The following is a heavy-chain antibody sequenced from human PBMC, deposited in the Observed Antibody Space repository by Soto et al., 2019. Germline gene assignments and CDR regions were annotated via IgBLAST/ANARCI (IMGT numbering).Heavy chain of an antibody. CDR1: GGSFSDYY. J-gene: IGHJ2*01. Sequence: PSQTQSLTWAVYGGSFSDYYWTRIRQHPETGLESIGEINHSRNTNYNPSLKSRVTISVDTSKTQFSLKLTSVTAADTAVYYCARVWGWYFDFWGRGTLVTVSS. CDR2: INHSRNT. CDR3: ARVWGWYFDF. V-gene: IGHV4-34*01. D-gene: IGHD3-16*01.